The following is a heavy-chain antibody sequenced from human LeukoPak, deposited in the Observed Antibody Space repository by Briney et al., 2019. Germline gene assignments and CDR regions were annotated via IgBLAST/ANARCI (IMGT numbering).Heavy chain of an antibody. CDR3: ARGIYYDPAKGAFDV. D-gene: IGHD3-22*01. J-gene: IGHJ3*01. Sequence: SETLSLTCTVSGGSISSYYWSWIRQPAGKGLEWIGRIYTSGSTNYNPSLKSRVTLSVDTSKNQFSLKLNSVTAADTAVYYCARGIYYDPAKGAFDVWGQGTMVTVSS. CDR2: IYTSGST. CDR1: GGSISSYY. V-gene: IGHV4-4*07.